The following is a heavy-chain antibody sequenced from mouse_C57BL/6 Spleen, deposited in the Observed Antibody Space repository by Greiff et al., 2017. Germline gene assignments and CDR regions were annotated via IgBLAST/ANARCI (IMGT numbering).Heavy chain of an antibody. CDR2: IWGVGST. CDR3: ASYYSNYKFAY. J-gene: IGHJ3*01. D-gene: IGHD2-5*01. V-gene: IGHV2-6*01. Sequence: VKLQESGPGLVAPSQSLSITCTVSGFSLTSYGVDWVRQSPGKGLEWLGVIWGVGSTNYNSALKSRLSISKDNSKSQVFLKMNSLQTDDTAMYYCASYYSNYKFAYWGQGTLVTVSA. CDR1: GFSLTSYG.